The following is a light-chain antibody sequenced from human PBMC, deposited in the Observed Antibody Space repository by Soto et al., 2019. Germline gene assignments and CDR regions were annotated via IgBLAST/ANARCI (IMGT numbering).Light chain of an antibody. CDR1: QSVSSS. CDR2: DTS. CDR3: QQRSNWPIT. V-gene: IGKV3-11*01. J-gene: IGKJ5*01. Sequence: EIVLTQSPATLSVSPGERATLSCRASQSVSSSLAWYQQKPGQAPRLLIYDTSNRATGIPARFSGSGSGTDFTLTISSLEPEVFAVYYCQQRSNWPITFGQGTRLEIK.